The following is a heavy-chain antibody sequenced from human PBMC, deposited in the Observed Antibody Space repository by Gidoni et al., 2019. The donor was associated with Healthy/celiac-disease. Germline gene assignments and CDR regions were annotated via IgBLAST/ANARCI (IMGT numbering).Heavy chain of an antibody. Sequence: QLQLQESGPGLVKPSETLSLTCTVSGGSISSRSYYWGWIRQPPGKGLEWIGSIYYSGSTYYNPSLKSRVTISVDTSKNQFSLKLSSVTAADTAVYYCAGGRDGYNFDYWGQGTLVTVSS. CDR3: AGGRDGYNFDY. V-gene: IGHV4-39*07. D-gene: IGHD5-12*01. CDR1: GGSISSRSYY. J-gene: IGHJ4*02. CDR2: IYYSGST.